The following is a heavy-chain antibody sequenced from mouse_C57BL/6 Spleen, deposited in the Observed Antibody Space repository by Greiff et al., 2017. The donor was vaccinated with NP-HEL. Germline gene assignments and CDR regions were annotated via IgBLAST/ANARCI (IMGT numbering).Heavy chain of an antibody. D-gene: IGHD5-1*01. J-gene: IGHJ4*01. Sequence: EVHLVESGGGLVQPKGSLKLSCAASGFTFNTYAMHWVRQAPGKGVEWVARIRSKSSNYATYYADSVKDRFTISRDDSQSRLYLKINNLKTEDTAMYYCVREGYLWAMDYLGQGTSVTVSS. CDR3: VREGYLWAMDY. CDR1: GFTFNTYA. CDR2: IRSKSSNYAT. V-gene: IGHV10-3*01.